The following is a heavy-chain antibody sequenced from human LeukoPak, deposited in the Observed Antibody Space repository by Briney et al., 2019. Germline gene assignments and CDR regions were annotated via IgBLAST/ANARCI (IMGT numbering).Heavy chain of an antibody. CDR3: ARDKKYYYDSSGYYGYHYGMDV. CDR1: GYTFTSYG. CDR2: IIPIFGTA. J-gene: IGHJ6*02. Sequence: ASAKVSCKASGYTFTSYGISWVRQAPGQGLEWMGGIIPIFGTANYAQKFQGRVTITADESTSTAYMELSSLRSEDTAVYYCARDKKYYYDSSGYYGYHYGMDVWGQGTTVTVSS. V-gene: IGHV1-69*13. D-gene: IGHD3-22*01.